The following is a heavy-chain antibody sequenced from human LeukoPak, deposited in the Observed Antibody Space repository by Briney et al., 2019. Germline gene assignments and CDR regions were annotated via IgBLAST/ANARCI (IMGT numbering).Heavy chain of an antibody. D-gene: IGHD2-15*01. J-gene: IGHJ5*02. CDR3: ARGSVVVAANNWFDP. V-gene: IGHV4-34*01. CDR2: INHSGSN. CDR1: GGSFSGYY. Sequence: PSETLSLTCAVYGGSFSGYYWSWIRQPPGKGLEWLGEINHSGSNNYNPSLKSRVTISVDTSKNQFSLKLSSVTAADTAVYSCARGSVVVAANNWFDPWGQGTLVTVSS.